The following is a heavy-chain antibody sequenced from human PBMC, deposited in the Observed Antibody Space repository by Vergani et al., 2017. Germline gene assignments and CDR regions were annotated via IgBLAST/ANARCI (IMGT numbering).Heavy chain of an antibody. J-gene: IGHJ5*02. D-gene: IGHD6-13*01. CDR3: ARAAAGPAQRNWFDP. CDR1: GGSFSGYY. Sequence: QVQLQQWGAGLLKPSETLSLTCAVYGGSFSGYYWSWIRQPPGKGLEWIGYIYYSGSTNYNPSLKSRVTISVDTSKNQFSLKLSSVTAADPAVYYCARAAAGPAQRNWFDPWGQGTLVTASS. V-gene: IGHV4-34*11. CDR2: IYYSGST.